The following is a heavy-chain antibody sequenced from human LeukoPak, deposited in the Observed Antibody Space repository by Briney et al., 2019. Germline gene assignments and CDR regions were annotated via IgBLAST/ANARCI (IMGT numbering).Heavy chain of an antibody. Sequence: ASVKVSCKASGYTFTGYYMHWVRQAPGQGLEWMGRINPNSGGTNYAQKFQGRVTMTRDTSISTAYMELSRLRSDDTAVYYCARDDQNRYSSNYWGQGTLVTVSS. CDR3: ARDDQNRYSSNY. CDR2: INPNSGGT. V-gene: IGHV1-2*06. CDR1: GYTFTGYY. D-gene: IGHD6-13*01. J-gene: IGHJ4*02.